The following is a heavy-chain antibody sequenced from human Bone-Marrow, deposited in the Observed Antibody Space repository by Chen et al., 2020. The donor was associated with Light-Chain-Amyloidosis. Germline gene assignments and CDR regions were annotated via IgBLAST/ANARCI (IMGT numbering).Heavy chain of an antibody. CDR1: GYTFPNYW. D-gene: IGHD5-12*01. CDR3: ASRRDGYDFDY. CDR2: IYPDDSDA. V-gene: IGHV5-51*01. J-gene: IGHJ4*02. Sequence: EVQLEQSGPEVKKPGESLKISCKGSGYTFPNYWIGWVRQMPGKGLEWMGVIYPDDSDARYSPSFEVQVAMSADKSITTAYLQSRSLYASDTAMYYCASRRDGYDFDYWGQGTLVTVSS.